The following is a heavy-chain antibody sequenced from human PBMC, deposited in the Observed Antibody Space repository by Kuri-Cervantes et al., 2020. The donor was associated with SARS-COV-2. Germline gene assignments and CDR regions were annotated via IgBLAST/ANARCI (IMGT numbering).Heavy chain of an antibody. D-gene: IGHD1-1*01. V-gene: IGHV3-21*01. J-gene: IGHJ6*02. CDR2: ISSSSSYI. CDR3: AREGQLERPGAYYYYYGMDV. Sequence: GESLKISCAASGFTFSSYSMNWVRQAPGKGLEWVSSISSSSSYIYYADSVKGRFTISRDNAKNSLYLQMNSLRAEDTAVCYCAREGQLERPGAYYYYYGMDVWGQGTTVTVSS. CDR1: GFTFSSYS.